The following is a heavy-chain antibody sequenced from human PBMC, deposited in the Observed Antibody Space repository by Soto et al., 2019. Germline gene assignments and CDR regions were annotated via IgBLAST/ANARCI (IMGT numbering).Heavy chain of an antibody. V-gene: IGHV3-48*01. CDR3: ARGGGVSGSLDY. CDR2: ISSSSSTI. CDR1: GFTFSSYS. Sequence: GGSLRLSCAASGFTFSSYSMNWVRQAPGKGLEWVSYISSSSSTIHYADSVKGRFTISRDNAKNSLYLQMNSLRAEDTAVYYCARGGGVSGSLDYWGQGTLVTVSS. D-gene: IGHD1-26*01. J-gene: IGHJ4*02.